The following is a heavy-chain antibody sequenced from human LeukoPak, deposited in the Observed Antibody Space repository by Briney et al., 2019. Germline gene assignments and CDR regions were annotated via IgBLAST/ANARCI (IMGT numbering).Heavy chain of an antibody. D-gene: IGHD5-18*01. Sequence: PLETLSLTCTVSGDSISYYYWSWIRQPPGKGLEWIGKIYYSGNTNYNPSLKSRVTISVDTSKNQFSLKLSSVTAADTAVYYCARVRGYSYDSSDFDYWGQGTLATVSS. CDR1: GDSISYYY. CDR2: IYYSGNT. J-gene: IGHJ4*02. CDR3: ARVRGYSYDSSDFDY. V-gene: IGHV4-59*01.